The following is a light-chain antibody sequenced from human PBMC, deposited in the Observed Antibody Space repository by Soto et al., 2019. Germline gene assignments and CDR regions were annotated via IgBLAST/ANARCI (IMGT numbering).Light chain of an antibody. CDR3: QQRSNWPVT. CDR1: QSVSSY. Sequence: EIVLTQSPATLSLSPGEGATLSCRASQSVSSYLAWYQQKPGQAPRLLIYDASNRATGIPARFSGSGSETDFTIIISSLEPEDFAVYYCQQRSNWPVTFGLGTKVEV. J-gene: IGKJ1*01. CDR2: DAS. V-gene: IGKV3-11*01.